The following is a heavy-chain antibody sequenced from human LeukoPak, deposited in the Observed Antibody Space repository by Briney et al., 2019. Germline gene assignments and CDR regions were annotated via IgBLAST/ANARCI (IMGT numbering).Heavy chain of an antibody. CDR1: GGSISSSSFY. CDR3: AREEMATIWGGNYFDY. CDR2: VYYSGSI. J-gene: IGHJ4*02. V-gene: IGHV4-39*07. Sequence: PSETLSLTCTVSGGSISSSSFYWGWIRQTPGKGLEWIGSVYYSGSIYYNPSLKSRVTISVDTSKNQFSLKLSSVTAADTAVYYCAREEMATIWGGNYFDYWGQGTLVTVSS. D-gene: IGHD5-24*01.